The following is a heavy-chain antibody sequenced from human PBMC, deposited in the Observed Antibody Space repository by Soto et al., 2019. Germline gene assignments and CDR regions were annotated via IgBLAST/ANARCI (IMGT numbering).Heavy chain of an antibody. CDR1: GYTFTSYG. Sequence: ASVKVSCKASGYTFTSYGISWVRQAPGQGLEWMGWISAYNGNTNYAQKLQGRVTMTTDTSTSTAYMELRSLKSDDTAVYYCARGIAAAGNNWFDPWGQGTLVTVSS. J-gene: IGHJ5*02. V-gene: IGHV1-18*01. CDR3: ARGIAAAGNNWFDP. D-gene: IGHD6-13*01. CDR2: ISAYNGNT.